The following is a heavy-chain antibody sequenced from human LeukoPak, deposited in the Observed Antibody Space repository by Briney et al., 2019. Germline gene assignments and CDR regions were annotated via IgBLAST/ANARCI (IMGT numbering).Heavy chain of an antibody. CDR3: ARGRDYYGSGDNWFDP. J-gene: IGHJ5*02. D-gene: IGHD3-10*01. Sequence: GGSLRLSCAASGFTFSSYWMHWVRQAPGKGLVWVSRINSDGSSTSYADSVKGRFTISRDNAKNTLYLQMNSLRAEDTAVYYRARGRDYYGSGDNWFDPWGQGTLVTVSS. CDR1: GFTFSSYW. V-gene: IGHV3-74*01. CDR2: INSDGSST.